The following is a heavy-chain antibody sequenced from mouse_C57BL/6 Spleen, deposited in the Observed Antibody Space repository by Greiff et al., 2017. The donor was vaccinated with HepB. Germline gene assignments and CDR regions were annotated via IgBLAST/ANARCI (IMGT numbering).Heavy chain of an antibody. V-gene: IGHV1-26*01. CDR3: AREEGLGFAY. CDR2: INPNNGGT. CDR1: GYTFTDYY. Sequence: EVQLQQSGPELVKPGASVKISCKASGYTFTDYYMNWVKQSHGKSLEWIGDINPNNGGTSYNQKFKGKATLTVDKSSSTAYMELRSLTSEDSAVYYCAREEGLGFAYWGQGTLVTVSA. J-gene: IGHJ3*01.